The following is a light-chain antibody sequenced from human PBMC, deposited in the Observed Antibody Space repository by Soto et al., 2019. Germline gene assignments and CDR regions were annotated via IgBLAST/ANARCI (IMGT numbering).Light chain of an antibody. Sequence: EIVMTQSPATLSVSPGERTTLSCRASQSIGTNLAWYQQKPGQTPRLLIYAASTRATGIPATFSGSGSGTEFSLTISSLQSEDFVVYYCQHYYNWPRTFGQGTKVEI. CDR2: AAS. J-gene: IGKJ1*01. V-gene: IGKV3-15*01. CDR1: QSIGTN. CDR3: QHYYNWPRT.